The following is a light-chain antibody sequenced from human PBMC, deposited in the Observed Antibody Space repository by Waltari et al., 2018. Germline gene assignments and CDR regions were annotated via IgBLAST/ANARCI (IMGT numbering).Light chain of an antibody. CDR2: EDY. Sequence: FMLTQPPSVTESPGKTVPISFPRSSGSIASNYEQWFEQRPGSDPRTVVYEDYQRPSAVPYRFSGSIDTSYNSASLPLSGLKTEDEADYDCQSDDNSEPRVFGGGTKLTVL. J-gene: IGLJ3*02. CDR1: SGSIASNY. CDR3: QSDDNSEPRV. V-gene: IGLV6-57*04.